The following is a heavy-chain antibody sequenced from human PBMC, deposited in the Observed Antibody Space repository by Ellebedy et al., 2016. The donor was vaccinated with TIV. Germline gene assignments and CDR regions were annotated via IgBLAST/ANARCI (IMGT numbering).Heavy chain of an antibody. CDR1: GVSFTNYY. D-gene: IGHD5-24*01. V-gene: IGHV4-34*01. J-gene: IGHJ5*02. CDR2: FNLRGTT. Sequence: MPSETLSLTCAVYGVSFTNYYWSWIRQFPGKGLEWIGEFNLRGTTNYNPSLKSRVTISVDKSKNQFSLMMTSVTAADTAVYYCAREVYSYGYRWLDPWGPGTLVTVSS. CDR3: AREVYSYGYRWLDP.